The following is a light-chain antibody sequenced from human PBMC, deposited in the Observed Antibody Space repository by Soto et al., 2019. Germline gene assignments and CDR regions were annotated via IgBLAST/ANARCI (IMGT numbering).Light chain of an antibody. CDR2: NTY. Sequence: QSALTQPPSASGNPGQRVIISCSGSSSNLGSNSGNWYQQLPGTAPKLLICNTYQRPLGVPDRFSGSKSGTSASLAISGLQSEDEGDYFCAAWDDSLNGPVFGGGTKLTVL. CDR3: AAWDDSLNGPV. V-gene: IGLV1-44*01. CDR1: SSNLGSNS. J-gene: IGLJ3*02.